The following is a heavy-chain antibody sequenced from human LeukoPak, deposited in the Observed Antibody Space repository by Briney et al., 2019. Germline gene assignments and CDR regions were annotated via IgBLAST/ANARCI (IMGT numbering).Heavy chain of an antibody. V-gene: IGHV3-23*01. CDR2: ISAGGGVT. J-gene: IGHJ4*02. CDR3: AKANSGRHTTTCFDY. D-gene: IGHD6-19*01. Sequence: QPGGSLRLSCAASGFTFSNFAMTWVRQAPGKGLEWVSVISAGGGVTGYADSVKGRFTISRDNSKNTLYLQMNSLRAEDTAVYYCAKANSGRHTTTCFDYWGQGTLVTVSS. CDR1: GFTFSNFA.